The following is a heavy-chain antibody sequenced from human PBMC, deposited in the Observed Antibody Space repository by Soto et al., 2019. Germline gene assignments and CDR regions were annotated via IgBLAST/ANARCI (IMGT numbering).Heavy chain of an antibody. V-gene: IGHV4-34*01. D-gene: IGHD2-15*01. CDR1: GGSFSGYY. CDR2: INHSGST. J-gene: IGHJ5*02. CDR3: AKGSSWFDP. Sequence: SETLSLTCAVYGGSFSGYYWSWIRQPPGKGLEWIGEINHSGSTNYNPSLKSRVTISVDTSKNQFSLKLSSVTAADTAVYYCAKGSSWFDPWGQGTLVTVSS.